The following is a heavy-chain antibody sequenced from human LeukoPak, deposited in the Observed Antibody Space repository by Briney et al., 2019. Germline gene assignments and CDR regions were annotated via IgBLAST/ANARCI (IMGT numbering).Heavy chain of an antibody. CDR3: VRGAVAGTNLFDC. V-gene: IGHV1-18*01. J-gene: IGHJ4*02. CDR2: ISVYNGNT. D-gene: IGHD6-19*01. CDR1: GYTFTSYG. Sequence: ASVKVSCKTSGYTFTSYGISWVRQAPGQGLEWMGWISVYNGNTNYAQKLQGRVTMTTDTSTSTAYMELGSLRSDDTAVDYCVRGAVAGTNLFDCWGQGTLVTVSS.